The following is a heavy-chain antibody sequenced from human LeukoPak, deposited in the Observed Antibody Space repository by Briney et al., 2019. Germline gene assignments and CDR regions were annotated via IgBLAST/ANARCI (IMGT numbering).Heavy chain of an antibody. V-gene: IGHV3-30*19. D-gene: IGHD3-22*01. CDR2: ISYDGSNK. Sequence: GGSLRLSCAASGFTFSSYGMHWVRQAPGKGLEWVAVISYDGSNKYYADPVKGRFTISRDNSKNTLYLQMNSLRAEDTAVYYCAREQGISHYDSSGYTFDYWGQGTLVTVSS. CDR3: AREQGISHYDSSGYTFDY. CDR1: GFTFSSYG. J-gene: IGHJ4*02.